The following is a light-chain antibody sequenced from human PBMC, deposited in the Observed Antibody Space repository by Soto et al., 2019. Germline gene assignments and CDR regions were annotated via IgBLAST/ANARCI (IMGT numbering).Light chain of an antibody. CDR1: SSNIGNND. J-gene: IGLJ2*01. Sequence: QSVLTQPPSVSEAPRQRVTISCSGSSSNIGNNDVNWFQKLPGKAPKLLIYYDDLVPSGVSDRFSGSKSGTSASLAIRGLQSEDEAEYYCATWDDSLNGVIFGGGTKVTVL. CDR3: ATWDDSLNGVI. CDR2: YDD. V-gene: IGLV1-36*01.